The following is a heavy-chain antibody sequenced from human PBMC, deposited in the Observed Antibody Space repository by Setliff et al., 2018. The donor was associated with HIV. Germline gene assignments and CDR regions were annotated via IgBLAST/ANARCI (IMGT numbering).Heavy chain of an antibody. CDR1: GFTVSSNY. Sequence: PGGSLRLSCAASGFTVSSNYVSWVRQAPGKGLEWVSIIYSGGSTYYADSVKGRFTISRDNSKNTLYLQMNSLRAEDTAVYYCSSPGAGHGYSYGYFDYWGQGTLVTVS. CDR3: SSPGAGHGYSYGYFDY. J-gene: IGHJ4*02. D-gene: IGHD5-18*01. CDR2: IYSGGST. V-gene: IGHV3-53*01.